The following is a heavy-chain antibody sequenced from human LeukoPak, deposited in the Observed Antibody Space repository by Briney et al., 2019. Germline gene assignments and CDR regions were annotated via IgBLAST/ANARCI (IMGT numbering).Heavy chain of an antibody. CDR1: GFTFSSYG. V-gene: IGHV3-33*08. CDR3: AKLTTS. D-gene: IGHD4-11*01. CDR2: ISYDGSNK. Sequence: GGSLRLSCAASGFTFSSYGMHWVRQAPGKGLEWVAVISYDGSNKYYADSVKGRFTISRDNSNNTLYLQMNSLRAEDTAVYYCAKLTTSWGQGTLVTVSS. J-gene: IGHJ4*02.